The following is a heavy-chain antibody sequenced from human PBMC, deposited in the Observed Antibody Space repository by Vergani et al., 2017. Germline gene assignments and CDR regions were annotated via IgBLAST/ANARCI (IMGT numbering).Heavy chain of an antibody. Sequence: QVQLQESGPGLVKPSETLSLTCTVSGGSISSYYWSWIRQPPGKGLGWIGYIYYSGSTNYNPSLKSRVTISVDTSKNQFSLKLSSVTAADTAVYYCARDRGNGYSYEGYYGMDVWVQGTTVTVSS. V-gene: IGHV4-59*01. D-gene: IGHD5-18*01. CDR2: IYYSGST. CDR1: GGSISSYY. CDR3: ARDRGNGYSYEGYYGMDV. J-gene: IGHJ6*02.